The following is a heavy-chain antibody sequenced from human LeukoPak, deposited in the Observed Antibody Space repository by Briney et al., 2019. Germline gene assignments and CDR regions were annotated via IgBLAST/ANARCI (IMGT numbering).Heavy chain of an antibody. Sequence: GGSLRLSCAASGFTFSRSWMNWVRQAPGKGLAWVSSISSSSSYVNYADSVRGRFTISRDNAKNSLYLQMNSLRAEDTAVYYCARSLTAAAGNLGYWGQGTLITVSS. CDR3: ARSLTAAAGNLGY. CDR2: ISSSSSYV. CDR1: GFTFSRSW. V-gene: IGHV3-21*01. J-gene: IGHJ4*02. D-gene: IGHD6-13*01.